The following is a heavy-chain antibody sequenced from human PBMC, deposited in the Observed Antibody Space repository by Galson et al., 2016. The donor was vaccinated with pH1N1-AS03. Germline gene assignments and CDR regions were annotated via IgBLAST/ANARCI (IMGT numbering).Heavy chain of an antibody. J-gene: IGHJ3*02. Sequence: ETLSLTCAVSGGSVSDNNWWSWVRQPPGKGLEWIGEVYRSGSTNYNPSLKSRVTISLDKSKNQLSLRLTSVTAADTAVYYCARVYWSVPQPGTYGAFDIWGQGTTVTVSS. CDR3: ARVYWSVPQPGTYGAFDI. V-gene: IGHV4-4*02. CDR1: GGSVSDNNW. CDR2: VYRSGST. D-gene: IGHD3-3*01.